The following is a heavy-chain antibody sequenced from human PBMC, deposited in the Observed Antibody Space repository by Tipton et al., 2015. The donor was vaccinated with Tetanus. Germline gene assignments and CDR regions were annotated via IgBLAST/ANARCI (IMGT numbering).Heavy chain of an antibody. CDR3: AQGKSNQGMLS. CDR2: ISVYNGNT. CDR1: GYTFNTFG. Sequence: QSGPEVKKPGASVKVSCKASGYTFNTFGISWVRQAPGQGLEWIGWISVYNGNTNYGQNVQGRVTMTTDTPTSTAYMELRSLRSDDTAVYYCAQGKSNQGMLSWGQGTLVTVSS. D-gene: IGHD3-16*02. J-gene: IGHJ4*02. V-gene: IGHV1-18*01.